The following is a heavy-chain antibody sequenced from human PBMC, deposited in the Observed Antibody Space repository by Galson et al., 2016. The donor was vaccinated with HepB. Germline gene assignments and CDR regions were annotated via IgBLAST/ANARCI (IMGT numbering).Heavy chain of an antibody. D-gene: IGHD2-2*01. CDR1: GFSFSNFA. CDR3: PTATDYASDI. Sequence: SLRLSCAASGFSFSNFAMYWVRQAPGKGLEWVAAIGNEGGSKYYIDSGKGRFTISRDNSKNTFSLQMNSLRVKDTALYYCPTATDYASDIWGQGTMVNVAS. CDR2: IGNEGGSK. J-gene: IGHJ3*02. V-gene: IGHV3-33*03.